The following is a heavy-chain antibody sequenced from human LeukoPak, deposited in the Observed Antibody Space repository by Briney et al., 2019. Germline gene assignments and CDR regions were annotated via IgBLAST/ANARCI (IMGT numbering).Heavy chain of an antibody. V-gene: IGHV3-7*01. D-gene: IGHD6-6*01. CDR2: IKQDGSEK. J-gene: IGHJ5*02. CDR3: ARDSSSSGGDWFDP. CDR1: GFTFSSYW. Sequence: GGSLRLSCAASGFTFSSYWMSWVRQAPGKGLEWVANIKQDGSEKYYVDSVKGRFTISRDNAKNSLYLQMNSLRAEDTAVYYCARDSSSSGGDWFDPWGQGTLVTVSS.